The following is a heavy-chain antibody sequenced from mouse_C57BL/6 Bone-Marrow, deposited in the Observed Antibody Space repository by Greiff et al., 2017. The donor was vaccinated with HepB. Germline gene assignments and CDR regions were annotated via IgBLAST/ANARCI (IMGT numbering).Heavy chain of an antibody. Sequence: EVKLVESGGDLVKPGGSLKLSCAASGFTFSSYGMSWVRQTPDKRLEWVATISSGGSYTYYPDSVKGRFTISRENAKNTLYLQMSSLKSEDTAMYYCARHVSYDGYPHGYFYVWGAETTVTVSS. V-gene: IGHV5-6*01. J-gene: IGHJ1*01. CDR3: ARHVSYDGYPHGYFYV. CDR2: ISSGGSYT. D-gene: IGHD2-3*01. CDR1: GFTFSSYG.